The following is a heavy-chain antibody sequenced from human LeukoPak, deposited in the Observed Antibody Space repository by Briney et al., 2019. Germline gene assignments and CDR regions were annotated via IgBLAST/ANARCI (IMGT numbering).Heavy chain of an antibody. CDR3: TRDKREYSYGSDYFDY. J-gene: IGHJ4*02. D-gene: IGHD5-18*01. CDR2: IRSKAYGGTT. CDR1: GFSVSSNY. Sequence: GGSLRLSCAVSGFSVSSNYMSWVRQAPGKGLEWVGLIRSKAYGGTTDYAASVKDRFIISRDDSKTIVHLQMNSLNTEDTAMYYCTRDKREYSYGSDYFDYWGQGNLVTVSP. V-gene: IGHV3-49*04.